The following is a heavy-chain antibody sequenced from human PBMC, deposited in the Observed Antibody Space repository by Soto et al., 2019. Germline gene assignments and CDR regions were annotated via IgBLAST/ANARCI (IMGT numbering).Heavy chain of an antibody. CDR2: INHSGST. D-gene: IGHD6-13*01. V-gene: IGHV4-34*01. CDR3: AREWEIAAAGTWFRP. Sequence: KPSETLSLTCAVYGGSFSGYYWSWIRQPPGKGLEWIGEINHSGSTNYNPSLKSRVTISVDTSKNQFSLKLSSVTAADTAVYYCAREWEIAAAGTWFRPWGQGTLVTVSS. CDR1: GGSFSGYY. J-gene: IGHJ5*02.